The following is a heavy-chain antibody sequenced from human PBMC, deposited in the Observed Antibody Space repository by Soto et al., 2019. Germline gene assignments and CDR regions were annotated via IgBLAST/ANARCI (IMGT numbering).Heavy chain of an antibody. Sequence: PGGSLRLSCTASGFTFNTHWMHWVRQAPGKGLVWVSAISGSGGSTYYADSVKGRFTISRDNSKNTLYLQMNSLRAEDTAVYYCAKAAGGWLQSAAFDIWGQGTMVTVSS. CDR3: AKAAGGWLQSAAFDI. J-gene: IGHJ3*02. V-gene: IGHV3-23*01. CDR2: ISGSGGST. D-gene: IGHD5-12*01. CDR1: GFTFNTHW.